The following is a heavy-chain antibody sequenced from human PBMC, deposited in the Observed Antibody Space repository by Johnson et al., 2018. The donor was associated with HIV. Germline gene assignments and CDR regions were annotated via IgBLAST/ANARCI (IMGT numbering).Heavy chain of an antibody. J-gene: IGHJ3*01. Sequence: QVQLVESGGGVVQPGRSLRLSCVASGFTFRNYGMQWVRQAPGKGLEWVAVISYDGDNEYYADSVKGRFTISRDNSKNTPYLEMNSLRVEDTAVYYCAKNNEVWELLPVDAFDFWGQGTLITVSS. CDR1: GFTFRNYG. CDR2: ISYDGDNE. D-gene: IGHD1-26*01. V-gene: IGHV3-30*18. CDR3: AKNNEVWELLPVDAFDF.